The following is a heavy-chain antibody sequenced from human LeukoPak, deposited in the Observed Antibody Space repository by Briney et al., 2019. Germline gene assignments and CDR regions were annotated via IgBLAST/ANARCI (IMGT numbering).Heavy chain of an antibody. Sequence: GGSLRLSCAASGFTFSSYEMNWVRQAPGKGLEWVSYISSSGSTIYYADSVKGRFTISRDNAKNSLYLQMNSLRAEDTAVYYCARAAYYDILTGHDAFDIWGQGTMVTVSS. CDR3: ARAAYYDILTGHDAFDI. J-gene: IGHJ3*02. V-gene: IGHV3-48*03. CDR2: ISSSGSTI. CDR1: GFTFSSYE. D-gene: IGHD3-9*01.